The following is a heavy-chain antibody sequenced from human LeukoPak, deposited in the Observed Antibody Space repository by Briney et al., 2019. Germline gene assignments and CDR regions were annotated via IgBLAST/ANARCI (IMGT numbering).Heavy chain of an antibody. D-gene: IGHD1-26*01. V-gene: IGHV1-18*01. J-gene: IGHJ6*03. Sequence: ASVKVSCKASGYTFTSYGISWVRQAPGQGLEWMGWISAYNGNTNYAQKLQGRVTMTTDTSTSTAYMELRSLRSDDTAVYYCARDRELNPGPYYMDVWGKGTTVTVSS. CDR2: ISAYNGNT. CDR1: GYTFTSYG. CDR3: ARDRELNPGPYYMDV.